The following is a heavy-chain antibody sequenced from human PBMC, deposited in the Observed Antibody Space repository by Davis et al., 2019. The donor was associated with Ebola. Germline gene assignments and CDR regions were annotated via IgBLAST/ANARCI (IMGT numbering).Heavy chain of an antibody. CDR1: GYTFTSYY. Sequence: AASVKVSCKASGYTFTSYYMHWVRQAPGQGLEWMGIINPSGGSTSYAQKFQGRVTMTRDTSTSTVYMELSSLRSEDTAVYYCARGLRYDFWSGYYGPRNAPFDYWGQGTLVTVSS. J-gene: IGHJ4*02. CDR2: INPSGGST. CDR3: ARGLRYDFWSGYYGPRNAPFDY. D-gene: IGHD3-3*01. V-gene: IGHV1-46*01.